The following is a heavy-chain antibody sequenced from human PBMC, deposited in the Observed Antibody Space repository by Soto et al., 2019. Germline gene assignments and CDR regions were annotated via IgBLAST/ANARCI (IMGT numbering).Heavy chain of an antibody. CDR3: ASLGVGDWANYYYYYGMDV. V-gene: IGHV3-23*01. Sequence: GGSLRLACASTVFTFIVYAMTWVRQAPGKGLEWVSAVTANGGSTYSADSVKGRFTISRDNSKNTLFLQMNSLRAEDTAVYYCASLGVGDWANYYYYYGMDVWGQGTTVTVS. CDR1: VFTFIVYA. D-gene: IGHD2-21*02. J-gene: IGHJ6*02. CDR2: VTANGGST.